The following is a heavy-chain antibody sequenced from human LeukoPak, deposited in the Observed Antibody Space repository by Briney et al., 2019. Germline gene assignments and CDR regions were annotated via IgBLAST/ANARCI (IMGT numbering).Heavy chain of an antibody. CDR3: AKDQAHGIAVFWGMDV. V-gene: IGHV3-30*18. CDR2: ISYGGSDK. D-gene: IGHD6-19*01. J-gene: IGHJ6*02. Sequence: PGGSLRLYCAASGFIFSSYGMPWVRQAPGKGLEWVAVISYGGSDKYYADSVKGRFTISRDNSKNTLHLQMNSLRAEDTAVYYCAKDQAHGIAVFWGMDVWGQGTTATVSS. CDR1: GFIFSSYG.